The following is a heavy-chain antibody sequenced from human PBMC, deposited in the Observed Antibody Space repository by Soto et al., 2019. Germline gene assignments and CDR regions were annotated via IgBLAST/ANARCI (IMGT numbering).Heavy chain of an antibody. CDR2: VYHSGKT. D-gene: IGHD1-26*01. J-gene: IGHJ2*01. Sequence: QVQLQESGPGLVKPSETLSLTCTVSGGSISSHYWSWIRQPPGKGLEWIGYVYHSGKTDSNPSLKSRVTISMDTSKNQISLSLTSVTAADTAVYYCARPRGTTPAVLYFDLWGRGTLVTVSS. CDR1: GGSISSHY. V-gene: IGHV4-59*08. CDR3: ARPRGTTPAVLYFDL.